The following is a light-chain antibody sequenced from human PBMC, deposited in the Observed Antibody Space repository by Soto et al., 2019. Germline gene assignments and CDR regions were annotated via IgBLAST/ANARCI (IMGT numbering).Light chain of an antibody. V-gene: IGLV2-11*01. CDR2: DVS. CDR3: CSYAGSYTYV. Sequence: QSVLTQPRSVSGSPGQSVTISCTGTSSDVGGYNYVSWYQQYPDRAPKVIIYDVSERPSGVPDRFSGSKSGNTASLTISGLQAEDEADYYCCSYAGSYTYVFGSGTKVTVL. CDR1: SSDVGGYNY. J-gene: IGLJ1*01.